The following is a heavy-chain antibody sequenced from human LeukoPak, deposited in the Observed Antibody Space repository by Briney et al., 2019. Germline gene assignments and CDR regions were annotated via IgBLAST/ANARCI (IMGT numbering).Heavy chain of an antibody. Sequence: GGSLRLSCAASGFTVSSNYMSWVRQAPGKGLEWVSVIYSGGSTYYADSVKGRFTISRDNSKNTLYLQMNSLRAEDTAVYYCASYYDSSGSLANDAFDIWGQGTMVTVSS. CDR3: ASYYDSSGSLANDAFDI. J-gene: IGHJ3*02. CDR1: GFTVSSNY. D-gene: IGHD3-22*01. CDR2: IYSGGST. V-gene: IGHV3-66*01.